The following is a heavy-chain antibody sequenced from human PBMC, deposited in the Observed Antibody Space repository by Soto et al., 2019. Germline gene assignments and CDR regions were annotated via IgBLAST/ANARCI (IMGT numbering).Heavy chain of an antibody. Sequence: GGSLRLSCAASGFTFSSYGMHWVRQAPGKGLEWVAVIWYDGSNKYYADSVKGRFTISRDNTKNTLYLQMNSLRAEDRAVYYWAALIRLNGYYEERAFDIWGQGKMVTVS. CDR1: GFTFSSYG. D-gene: IGHD3-9*01. CDR3: AALIRLNGYYEERAFDI. J-gene: IGHJ3*02. CDR2: IWYDGSNK. V-gene: IGHV3-33*01.